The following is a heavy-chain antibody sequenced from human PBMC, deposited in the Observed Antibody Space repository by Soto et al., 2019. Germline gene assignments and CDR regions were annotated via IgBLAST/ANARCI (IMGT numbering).Heavy chain of an antibody. CDR3: ARIVVIPAAPDYYNYYGVDV. CDR2: MYYSGST. V-gene: IGHV4-39*01. CDR1: GDSIISSNYY. J-gene: IGHJ6*02. Sequence: SETLSLTCTVSGDSIISSNYYWAWIRQSPGKGLEWIGNMYYSGSTYYKLSLKSRVTMSVDTSKNQFSLKISSVTAADASVYYFARIVVIPAAPDYYNYYGVDVWGQGTTVTVSS. D-gene: IGHD2-2*01.